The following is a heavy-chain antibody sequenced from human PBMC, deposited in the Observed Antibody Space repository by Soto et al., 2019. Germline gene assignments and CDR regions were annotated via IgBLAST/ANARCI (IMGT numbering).Heavy chain of an antibody. Sequence: GGSLRLSCAASGFTFSSYGMHWVRQAPGKGLEWVAVIWYDGSNKYYADSVKGRFTISRDNSKNTLYLQMNSLRAEDTAVYYCARDRDDFWSGYYSMIDYWGQGTLVTVSS. CDR3: ARDRDDFWSGYYSMIDY. CDR2: IWYDGSNK. D-gene: IGHD3-3*01. V-gene: IGHV3-33*01. CDR1: GFTFSSYG. J-gene: IGHJ4*02.